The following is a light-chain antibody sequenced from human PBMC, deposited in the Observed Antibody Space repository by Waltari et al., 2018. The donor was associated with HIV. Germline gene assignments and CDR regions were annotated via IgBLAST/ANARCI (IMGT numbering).Light chain of an antibody. V-gene: IGLV2-23*02. CDR1: SSDVGSYNL. Sequence: QSALTQPASVSGSPGQSITISCTGTSSDVGSYNLVSWYPQHPGKAPKLMIYEVSKQHSGVSNRFSGSKSGNTASLTISGLQAEAEADYYCCSYAGSSTVVFGGGTKFTVL. CDR3: CSYAGSSTVV. J-gene: IGLJ2*01. CDR2: EVS.